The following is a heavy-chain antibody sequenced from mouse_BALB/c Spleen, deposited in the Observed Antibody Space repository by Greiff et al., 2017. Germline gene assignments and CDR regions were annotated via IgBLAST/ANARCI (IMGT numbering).Heavy chain of an antibody. Sequence: EVKLVESGGGLVQPGGSRKLSCAASGFTFSSFGMHWVRQAPEKGLAWVAYISSGSSTIYYADTVKGRFTISRDNPKNTLFLQMVSLRSEDTAMYYCARQLGLRTWFAYWGQGTLVTVSA. J-gene: IGHJ3*01. CDR3: ARQLGLRTWFAY. CDR1: GFTFSSFG. V-gene: IGHV5-17*02. CDR2: ISSGSSTI. D-gene: IGHD3-1*01.